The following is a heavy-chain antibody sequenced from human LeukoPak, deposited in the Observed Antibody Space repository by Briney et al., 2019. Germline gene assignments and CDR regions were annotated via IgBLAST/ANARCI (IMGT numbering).Heavy chain of an antibody. CDR1: GYTFTDYY. V-gene: IGHV1-69-2*01. CDR2: VDPEDGET. Sequence: GASVMVSCKVSGYTFTDYYMHWVQQAPGKGLEWMGLVDPEDGETIYAEKFQGRVTITADTSTDTAYMELSSLRSEDTAVYYCATAGGWELPFDYWGQGTLVTVSS. CDR3: ATAGGWELPFDY. D-gene: IGHD1-26*01. J-gene: IGHJ4*02.